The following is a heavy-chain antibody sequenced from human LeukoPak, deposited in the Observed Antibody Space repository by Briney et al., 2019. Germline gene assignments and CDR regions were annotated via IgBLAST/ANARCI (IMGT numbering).Heavy chain of an antibody. CDR3: AREGVIAAAVSFDY. Sequence: SQTLSLTFAISGDSVSSNSAAWNWLRQSPSRGLEWLGRTYYRSKWYNDYAVSVKSRITINPDTSKNQFSLQLNSVTPEDTAVYYCAREGVIAAAVSFDYWGQGTLVTVSS. V-gene: IGHV6-1*01. D-gene: IGHD6-13*01. J-gene: IGHJ4*02. CDR1: GDSVSSNSAA. CDR2: TYYRSKWYN.